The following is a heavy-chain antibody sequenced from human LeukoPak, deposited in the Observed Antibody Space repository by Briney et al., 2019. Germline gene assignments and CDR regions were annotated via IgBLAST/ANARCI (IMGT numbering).Heavy chain of an antibody. CDR1: GYRFSSYG. Sequence: ASVKVSCKASGYRFSSYGIAWVRQAPRQGLEWMGWISPYNGNTNYAQKLQGRVTMTTDISTSTAYMELRSLSSDDTAVYYCARDMVGLAADGNWFDPWGQGTLVTVSS. CDR2: ISPYNGNT. J-gene: IGHJ5*02. CDR3: ARDMVGLAADGNWFDP. V-gene: IGHV1-18*01. D-gene: IGHD6-13*01.